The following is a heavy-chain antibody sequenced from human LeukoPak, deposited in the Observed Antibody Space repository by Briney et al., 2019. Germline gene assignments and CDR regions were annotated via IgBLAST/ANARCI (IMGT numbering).Heavy chain of an antibody. CDR2: IYYSGST. Sequence: PSETLSLTCSVSGDSISTSSYYWGWIRQPPGKGLEWIGTIYYSGSTYYNPSLTSRVTISVDTSKNQFSLKLSSVTAADTAVYYCARGRYSGSYYGLFDYWGQGTLVTVSS. CDR1: GDSISTSSYY. V-gene: IGHV4-39*01. J-gene: IGHJ4*02. CDR3: ARGRYSGSYYGLFDY. D-gene: IGHD1-26*01.